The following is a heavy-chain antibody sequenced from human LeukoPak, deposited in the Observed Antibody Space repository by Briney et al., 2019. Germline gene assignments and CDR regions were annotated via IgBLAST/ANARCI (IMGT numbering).Heavy chain of an antibody. J-gene: IGHJ6*03. D-gene: IGHD3-3*01. CDR3: ARTFTISRDYYYYMDV. CDR1: GYTFTGYY. V-gene: IGHV1-2*02. Sequence: ASVKVSCKASGYTFTGYYMHWVRQAPEQGLEWMGWINPNSGGTNYAQKFQGRVTMTRDTSISTAYMELSRLRSDDTAVYYCARTFTISRDYYYYMDVWGKGTTVTVSS. CDR2: INPNSGGT.